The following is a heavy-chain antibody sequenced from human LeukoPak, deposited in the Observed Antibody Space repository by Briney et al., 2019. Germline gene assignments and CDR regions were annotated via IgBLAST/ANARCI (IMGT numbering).Heavy chain of an antibody. Sequence: PSETLSLTCAVYGGSFSGYYWSWIRQPPGKGLEWIGEINHSGSTNYNPSLKSRVTISVDTSKNQFSLKLSSVTAADTAVYYCASRRDGPKLGPWGQGTPVTVSS. CDR1: GGSFSGYY. CDR2: INHSGST. V-gene: IGHV4-34*01. CDR3: ASRRDGPKLGP. J-gene: IGHJ5*02. D-gene: IGHD3-16*01.